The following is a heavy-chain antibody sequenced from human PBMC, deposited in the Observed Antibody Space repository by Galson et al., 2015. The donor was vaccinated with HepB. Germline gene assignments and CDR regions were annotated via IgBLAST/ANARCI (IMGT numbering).Heavy chain of an antibody. D-gene: IGHD3-22*01. V-gene: IGHV3-21*01. CDR3: ARSATVGNSYESYDY. Sequence: SLRLSCAATAFTFSSFNMNWVRQAPGKGLEWVSSISYSSNYIYYANSVKGRFTISRDNAKNSLYLQMNSLRVEDTAVYYCARSATVGNSYESYDYWGQGTLSPSP. CDR2: ISYSSNYI. J-gene: IGHJ4*02. CDR1: AFTFSSFN.